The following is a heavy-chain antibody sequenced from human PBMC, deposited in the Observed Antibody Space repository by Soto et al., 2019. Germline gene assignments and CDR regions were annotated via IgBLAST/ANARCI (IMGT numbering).Heavy chain of an antibody. D-gene: IGHD2-15*01. CDR2: ISPYNGNT. CDR1: GYTFIKYG. CDR3: ARDDIVVVVAPPRWFDP. V-gene: IGHV1-18*01. Sequence: QVQLVQSGPEVKKPGASVKVSCKASGYTFIKYGISWVRQAPGQGPEWVGWISPYNGNTKYAENFQGRVTMSTDTSTSTAYMELRSLTSDDTAVYYCARDDIVVVVAPPRWFDPWGQGTLVTVSS. J-gene: IGHJ5*02.